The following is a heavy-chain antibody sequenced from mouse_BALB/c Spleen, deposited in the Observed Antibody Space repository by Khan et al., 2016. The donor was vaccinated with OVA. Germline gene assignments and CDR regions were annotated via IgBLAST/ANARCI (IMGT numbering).Heavy chain of an antibody. J-gene: IGHJ2*01. CDR3: ARRPLSYFDY. CDR1: GYTFTNYG. V-gene: IGHV9-3-1*01. Sequence: QIQLVQSGPELKKPGETVKISCKASGYTFTNYGMNWVRQAPGKGLKWMGWINTYTGDPTYADDFKGRFAFSLETSASTAYLQIHNLENEDTATYFCARRPLSYFDYWGQGNTLTVSS. CDR2: INTYTGDP.